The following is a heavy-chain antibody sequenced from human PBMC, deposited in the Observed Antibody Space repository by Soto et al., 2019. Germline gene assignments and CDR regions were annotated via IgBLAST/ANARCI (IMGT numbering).Heavy chain of an antibody. CDR2: ISYDGGNK. D-gene: IGHD2-15*01. Sequence: GGSLRLSCAASGFTFSSYGMHWVRQAPGKGLEWVAVISYDGGNKYYADSVKGRFTISRDNSKNTLYLQMNSLRAEDTAVYYCAKPFCSGGSCYFDYWGQGTLVTVSS. V-gene: IGHV3-30*18. CDR3: AKPFCSGGSCYFDY. J-gene: IGHJ4*02. CDR1: GFTFSSYG.